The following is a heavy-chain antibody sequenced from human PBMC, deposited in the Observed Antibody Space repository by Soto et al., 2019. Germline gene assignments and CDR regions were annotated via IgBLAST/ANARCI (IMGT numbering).Heavy chain of an antibody. V-gene: IGHV1-69*13. CDR1: GVTFDIFS. J-gene: IGHJ5*02. CDR2: IIPIFGTA. Sequence: SVKVSCKASGVTFDIFSISWVLQAPGQVLEWMGGIIPIFGTAEYSQKFQGRVTITADESTSTSYMELSSLRFEDTAVYYCAKENRDDDSGWYSSTDWFDPWGQGTLVTVSS. CDR3: AKENRDDDSGWYSSTDWFDP. D-gene: IGHD6-19*01.